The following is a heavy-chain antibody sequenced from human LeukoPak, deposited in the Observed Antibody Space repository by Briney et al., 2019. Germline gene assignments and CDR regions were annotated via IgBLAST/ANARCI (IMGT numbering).Heavy chain of an antibody. V-gene: IGHV1-18*04. Sequence: ASVKVSCKASGYTFSDNYIHWVRQAPGQGLEWMGWISAYNGNTNYAQKLQGRVTMTTDTSTSTAYMELRNLRSDDTAVYYCARESPITGIDYWGQGTLVTVSS. CDR3: ARESPITGIDY. J-gene: IGHJ4*02. D-gene: IGHD3-10*01. CDR1: GYTFSDNY. CDR2: ISAYNGNT.